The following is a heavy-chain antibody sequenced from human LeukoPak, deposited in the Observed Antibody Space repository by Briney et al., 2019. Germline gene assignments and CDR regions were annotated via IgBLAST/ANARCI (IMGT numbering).Heavy chain of an antibody. V-gene: IGHV3-23*01. CDR2: ISAGGGTT. CDR1: GISFSTYA. D-gene: IGHD3-22*01. CDR3: AKSIYYYDSSVYDF. Sequence: PGGSLRLSCAASGISFSTYAFSWVRQAPGKGVEWVSGISAGGGTTYYADSVEGRFTISRDNYKKTLFLEMNSLTGEDTALYYCAKSIYYYDSSVYDFWGQGTLVAVSS. J-gene: IGHJ4*02.